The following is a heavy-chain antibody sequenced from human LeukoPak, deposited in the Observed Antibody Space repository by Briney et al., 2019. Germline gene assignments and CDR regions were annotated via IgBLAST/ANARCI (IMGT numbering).Heavy chain of an antibody. D-gene: IGHD2-15*01. CDR3: ARNKGWELPAELDS. J-gene: IGHJ4*02. CDR2: IKQGGSEK. Sequence: GGSLRLSCAASGFTFSSYWMAWVRQAPGKGLEWLANIKQGGSEKNYVDSVRGRFTISRDNAKSSLYLQMNSLRAEDTAVYYCARNKGWELPAELDSWGQGTLVTVSS. CDR1: GFTFSSYW. V-gene: IGHV3-7*01.